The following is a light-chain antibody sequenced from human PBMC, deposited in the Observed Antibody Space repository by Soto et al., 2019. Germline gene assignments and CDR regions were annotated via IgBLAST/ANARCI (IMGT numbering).Light chain of an antibody. CDR1: QSITRN. J-gene: IGKJ5*01. Sequence: EMMMTQSPATLSVSTGERATLSCRASQSITRNLAWYQQSPGQAPRLLIYGASTRATGIPARFSGSGSGTEFTLTINSLQSEDFAVYYCQQYYNWPITFGQGTRLEIK. CDR2: GAS. CDR3: QQYYNWPIT. V-gene: IGKV3-15*01.